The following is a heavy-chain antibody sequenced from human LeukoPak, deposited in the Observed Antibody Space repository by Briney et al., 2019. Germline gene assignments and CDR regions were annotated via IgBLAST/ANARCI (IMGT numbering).Heavy chain of an antibody. D-gene: IGHD6-13*01. CDR2: ISGSGGST. Sequence: GGPLSLPCAAFGFTFRGYALSGVGKVQGKGLEGASAISGSGGSTYYADSVKGRFTISRDNSKNTLYLQMDSLRAEDTAVYYCAKVGHSSSWYYGYWGQGTLVTVSS. CDR3: AKVGHSSSWYYGY. V-gene: IGHV3-23*01. J-gene: IGHJ4*02. CDR1: GFTFRGYA.